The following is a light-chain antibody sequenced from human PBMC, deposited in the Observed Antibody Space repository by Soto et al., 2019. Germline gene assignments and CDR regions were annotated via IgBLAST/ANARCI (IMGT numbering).Light chain of an antibody. Sequence: QSALTQPASVSGSPGQSITISCTGSSSDVGGYQHVSWYQLHPGKAPKLIIFEVNNRPSGVSFRFSGSKSGNTASLTISGLQVEDEADYFCSSYSISTAYLFGTGTKLTVL. V-gene: IGLV2-14*01. CDR3: SSYSISTAYL. CDR2: EVN. J-gene: IGLJ1*01. CDR1: SSDVGGYQH.